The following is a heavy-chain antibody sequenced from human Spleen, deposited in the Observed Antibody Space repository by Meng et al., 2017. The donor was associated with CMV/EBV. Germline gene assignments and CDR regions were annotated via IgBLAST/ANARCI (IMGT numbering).Heavy chain of an antibody. J-gene: IGHJ4*02. CDR3: ARDDVITMMTNY. CDR1: GGSISSSSYY. Sequence: TVSGGSISSSSYYWGWIRQPPGKGLEWIGSIYYSGSTYFYNPSLKSRVTISVDTSKNQFSLKLSSVTAADTAVYYCARDDVITMMTNYWGQGTLVTVSS. V-gene: IGHV4-39*07. D-gene: IGHD3-22*01. CDR2: IYYSGST.